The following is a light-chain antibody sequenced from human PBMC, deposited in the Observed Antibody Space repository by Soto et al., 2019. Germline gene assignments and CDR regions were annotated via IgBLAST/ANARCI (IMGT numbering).Light chain of an antibody. V-gene: IGLV1-44*01. CDR2: SNN. CDR3: AAWDDSLNGPV. Sequence: QSVLTQPPSASGTPGQRVTISCFGSSSNIGSHTVNWYQQLPGTAPKLLIYSNNQRPSGVPDRFSGSKSGTSASLAISGLQSENEADYYCAAWDDSLNGPVFGGGTKLTVL. J-gene: IGLJ2*01. CDR1: SSNIGSHT.